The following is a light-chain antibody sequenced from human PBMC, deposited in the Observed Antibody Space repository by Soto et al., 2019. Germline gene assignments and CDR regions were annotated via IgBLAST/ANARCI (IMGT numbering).Light chain of an antibody. CDR1: SSDVGGYNY. V-gene: IGLV2-14*03. Sequence: QSALTQPASVSGSPGQSITISCTGTSSDVGGYNYVSWYQQHPGKVPRLMIYDVSNRPSGVSNRFSGSKSGNTASLTISGLQAEDEADYYCSSYTSSNTPTFGGGTKLTVL. J-gene: IGLJ2*01. CDR2: DVS. CDR3: SSYTSSNTPT.